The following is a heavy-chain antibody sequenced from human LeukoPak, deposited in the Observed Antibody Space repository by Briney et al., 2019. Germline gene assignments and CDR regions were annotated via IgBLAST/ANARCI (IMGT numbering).Heavy chain of an antibody. CDR2: IIPIFGTA. Sequence: SVKVSCKSSGGTFSSYAISWVRQAPGQGLEWMGGIIPIFGTANYAQKFQGRVTITTDESTSTAYMELSSLRSEDTAVYYCARDGNKMGSSYYYYYMDVWGKGTTVTVSS. V-gene: IGHV1-69*05. CDR3: ARDGNKMGSSYYYYYMDV. CDR1: GGTFSSYA. D-gene: IGHD6-6*01. J-gene: IGHJ6*03.